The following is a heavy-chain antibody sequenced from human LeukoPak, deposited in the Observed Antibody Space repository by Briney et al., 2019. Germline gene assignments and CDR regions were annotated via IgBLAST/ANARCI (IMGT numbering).Heavy chain of an antibody. CDR2: ISGSGGST. V-gene: IGHV3-23*01. CDR3: AKGRGYSRGPNDAFDI. Sequence: PGGSLRLSCAASGFTFSDYYMSWIRQAPGKGLEWVSAISGSGGSTYYADSVKGRFTISRDNSKNTLYLQMNSLRAEDTAVYYCAKGRGYSRGPNDAFDIWGQGTMVTVSS. D-gene: IGHD6-19*01. J-gene: IGHJ3*02. CDR1: GFTFSDYY.